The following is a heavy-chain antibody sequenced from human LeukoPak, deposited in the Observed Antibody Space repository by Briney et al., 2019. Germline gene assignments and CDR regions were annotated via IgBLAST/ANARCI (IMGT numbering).Heavy chain of an antibody. CDR2: IYYSGST. CDR1: GGSISSSSYY. D-gene: IGHD6-19*01. J-gene: IGHJ3*02. Sequence: KPSETLSLTCTVSGGSISSSSYYWGWIRQPPGKGLEWIGSIYYSGSTYYNPSLKSRVTISVDTSKNQFSLKLSSVTAADTAVYYCARLGQWLVPDVADAFDIWGQGTMVTVSS. CDR3: ARLGQWLVPDVADAFDI. V-gene: IGHV4-39*01.